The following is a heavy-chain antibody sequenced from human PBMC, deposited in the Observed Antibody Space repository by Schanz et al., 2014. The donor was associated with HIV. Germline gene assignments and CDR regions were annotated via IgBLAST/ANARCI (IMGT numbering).Heavy chain of an antibody. Sequence: QVQLVESGGGVVQPGRSLILSCAASRFSFRGYGMHWVRQTPGKGLEWVAVISYDGSNKYYVDSVKGRFTISRDDSKNTLYLQMNRLRAEDTAVYYCARGWRENSFDYWGQGTLVTVSS. CDR3: ARGWRENSFDY. CDR2: ISYDGSNK. CDR1: RFSFRGYG. J-gene: IGHJ4*02. V-gene: IGHV3-30*03. D-gene: IGHD4-4*01.